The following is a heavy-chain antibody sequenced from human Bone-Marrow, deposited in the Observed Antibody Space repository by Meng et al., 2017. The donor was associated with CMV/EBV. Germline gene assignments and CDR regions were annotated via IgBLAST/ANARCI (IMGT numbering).Heavy chain of an antibody. D-gene: IGHD4-11*01. J-gene: IGHJ6*02. CDR1: GYTFTSYG. CDR3: AREPPTVSPNRDKLYYYGMDV. CDR2: ISAYNGNT. Sequence: ASVKVSCKASGYTFTSYGISWVRQAPGQGLEWMGWISAYNGNTNYAQKLQGRVTMTTDTSTSTAYMELRSLRSDDTAVYYCAREPPTVSPNRDKLYYYGMDVWGQGTTVTVSS. V-gene: IGHV1-18*01.